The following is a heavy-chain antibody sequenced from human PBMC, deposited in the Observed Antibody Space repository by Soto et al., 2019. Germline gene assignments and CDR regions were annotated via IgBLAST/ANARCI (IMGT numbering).Heavy chain of an antibody. Sequence: GGSLRLSCASSGFTFSSYAMSWVRQAPGKGLEWVSAISGSGGSTYYADSVKGRFTISRDNSKNTLYLQMNSLRAEDTAVYYCAKGTRQDYGVINWFDPWGQGTLVTVSS. D-gene: IGHD4-17*01. CDR1: GFTFSSYA. CDR2: ISGSGGST. CDR3: AKGTRQDYGVINWFDP. V-gene: IGHV3-23*01. J-gene: IGHJ5*02.